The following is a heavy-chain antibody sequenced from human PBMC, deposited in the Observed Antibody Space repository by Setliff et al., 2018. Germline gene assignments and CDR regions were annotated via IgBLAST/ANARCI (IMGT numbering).Heavy chain of an antibody. Sequence: SETLSLTCTVSGGSISSGGYYWSWIRQHPGKGLEWIGYIYFSGSTYYNPSLKSRVTISVDTSKNQFSLKLSSVTAADTAVYYCARVALVVVIRNAFDIWGQGTMVTVSS. CDR3: ARVALVVVIRNAFDI. J-gene: IGHJ3*02. D-gene: IGHD2-21*01. V-gene: IGHV4-31*03. CDR1: GGSISSGGYY. CDR2: IYFSGST.